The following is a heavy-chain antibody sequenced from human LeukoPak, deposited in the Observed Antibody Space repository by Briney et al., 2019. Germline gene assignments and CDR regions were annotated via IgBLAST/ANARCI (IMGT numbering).Heavy chain of an antibody. V-gene: IGHV5-51*01. J-gene: IGHJ4*02. CDR1: GYSFTSYW. CDR2: IYPADSHT. Sequence: GESLKISCKGSGYSFTSYWIGWVCQMPGKGLEWMGTIYPADSHTRYSPSFQGQVTISADKSISTAYLQWSSLKASDTAIYFCARRSSNGWDFDYWGQGTLVTVSS. CDR3: ARRSSNGWDFDY. D-gene: IGHD6-19*01.